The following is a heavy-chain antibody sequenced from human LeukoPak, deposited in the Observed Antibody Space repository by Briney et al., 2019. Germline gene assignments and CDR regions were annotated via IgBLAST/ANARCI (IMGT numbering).Heavy chain of an antibody. CDR1: RFTFSSYS. Sequence: PWGSVRLSCVASRFTFSSYSMNWVREAPGQGVEWVSSISSSSSYIYYADSVTGRFTISIDNAKNSLYLPMNSLRDGDTDVYYCASGPLWPDAFHIWGQGPMVNVSS. CDR2: ISSSSSYI. V-gene: IGHV3-21*04. CDR3: ASGPLWPDAFHI. J-gene: IGHJ3*02. D-gene: IGHD5-18*01.